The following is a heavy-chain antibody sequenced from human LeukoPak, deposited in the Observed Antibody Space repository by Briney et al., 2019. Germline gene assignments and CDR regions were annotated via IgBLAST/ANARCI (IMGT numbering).Heavy chain of an antibody. CDR3: AGGDGYSNPAGFDY. D-gene: IGHD3-22*01. CDR2: ISAYNGNT. CDR1: GHTFTSYG. J-gene: IGHJ4*02. V-gene: IGHV1-18*01. Sequence: ASVKVSCKASGHTFTSYGISWVRQAPGQGLEWMGWISAYNGNTNYAQKLQGRVTMTTDTSTSTAYMELRSLRSDDTAVYYCAGGDGYSNPAGFDYWGQGTLVTVSS.